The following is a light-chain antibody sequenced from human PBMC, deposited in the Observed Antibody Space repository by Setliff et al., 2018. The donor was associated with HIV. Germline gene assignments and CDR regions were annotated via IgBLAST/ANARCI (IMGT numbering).Light chain of an antibody. V-gene: IGLV2-14*01. CDR2: EVR. CDR3: SSYAISNTLP. J-gene: IGLJ1*01. Sequence: QSALPQPASVSGSPGESITISCTVTSSDVGGYNSVSWYQQHPGKAPKLIIYEVRTRPSGVSNRFSGSKSGNTASLTISGLQAEDEADYYCSSYAISNTLPFVTGTKVTVL. CDR1: SSDVGGYNS.